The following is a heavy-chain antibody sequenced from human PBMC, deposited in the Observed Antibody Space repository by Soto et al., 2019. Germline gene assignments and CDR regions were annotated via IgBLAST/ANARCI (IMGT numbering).Heavy chain of an antibody. D-gene: IGHD3-22*01. V-gene: IGHV3-23*01. CDR1: GFTFSSYA. Sequence: GGFLRLSCAASGFTFSSYAMSWVRQAPGKGLEWVSAISGSGGSTYYADSVKGRFTISRDNSKNTLYLQMNSLRAEDTAVYYCAKDPSPYYYDSSGYSREFAFDIWGQGTMVTVS. J-gene: IGHJ3*02. CDR3: AKDPSPYYYDSSGYSREFAFDI. CDR2: ISGSGGST.